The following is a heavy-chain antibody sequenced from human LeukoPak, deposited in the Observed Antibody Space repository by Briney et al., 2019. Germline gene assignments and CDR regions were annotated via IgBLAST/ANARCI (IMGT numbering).Heavy chain of an antibody. Sequence: GGSLRLSCAASGFTFSSYSMNWVRQAPGKGLEWVPYISSSSSPIYYADSVKGRSTISRDNAKKSLYLQMNSLRAEDTAVYYCAREGGWTYGMDVWGQGTTVTVSS. CDR1: GFTFSSYS. V-gene: IGHV3-48*01. CDR2: ISSSSSPI. CDR3: AREGGWTYGMDV. J-gene: IGHJ6*02. D-gene: IGHD6-19*01.